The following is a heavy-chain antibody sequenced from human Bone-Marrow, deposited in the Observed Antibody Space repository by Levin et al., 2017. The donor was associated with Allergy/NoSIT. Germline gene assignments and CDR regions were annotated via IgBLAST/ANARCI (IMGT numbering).Heavy chain of an antibody. CDR2: ISGSGGST. J-gene: IGHJ4*02. V-gene: IGHV3-23*01. CDR1: GFTFSSYA. D-gene: IGHD6-19*01. Sequence: GGSLRLSCSVSGFTFSSYAMSWVRQAPGKGLEWVAGISGSGGSTYYADSVKGRYTISRDNSENTLYVQMNSLRAEDTAIYYCAKAMIFGYSSQSSWPLDYWGQGTLVTVSS. CDR3: AKAMIFGYSSQSSWPLDY.